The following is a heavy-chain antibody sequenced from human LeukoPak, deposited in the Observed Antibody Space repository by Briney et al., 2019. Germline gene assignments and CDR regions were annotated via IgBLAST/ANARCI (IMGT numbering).Heavy chain of an antibody. CDR1: GYTFTSYD. D-gene: IGHD4-17*01. J-gene: IGHJ4*02. CDR2: MNPTSGNK. Sequence: GASVKVSCKASGYTFTSYDINWVRQAPGQGLEWMGWMNPTSGNKGYAQKFQGRVTMTSDTSMNTMYMEMSSLRSEDTAVYYCARAVATVTTRGYSYYFDFWGQGALVTVSS. V-gene: IGHV1-8*01. CDR3: ARAVATVTTRGYSYYFDF.